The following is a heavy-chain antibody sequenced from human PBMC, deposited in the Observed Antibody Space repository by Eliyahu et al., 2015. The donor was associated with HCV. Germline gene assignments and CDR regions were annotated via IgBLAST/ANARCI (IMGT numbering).Heavy chain of an antibody. CDR3: ARGRENWNYSFDI. V-gene: IGHV1-2*06. D-gene: IGHD1-7*01. CDR1: ATSFIXYX. CDR2: IQPNGGET. J-gene: IGHJ3*02. Sequence: QVQLVQSGAEVRXPGASVKXSCKASATSFIXYXIHWVRQSRGHGLXXMGRIQPNGGETKVAQNFQGRVTMTGDASMNLASMELSSLTSDDTAVYFCARGRENWNYSFDIWGQGTMVTVSS.